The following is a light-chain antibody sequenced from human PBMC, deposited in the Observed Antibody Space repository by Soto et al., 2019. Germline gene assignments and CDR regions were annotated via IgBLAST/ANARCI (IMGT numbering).Light chain of an antibody. CDR1: QSVSSD. CDR2: GAS. Sequence: EILMTQSPATLSVSPGERATLSCMASQSVSSDLAWYQKKQRQAPRLLIYGASTRATGIQARFSGSVSVTVCTLTVSSLQSEDFAGYYCQQYNNWTLYTFGQGTKLEIK. J-gene: IGKJ2*01. V-gene: IGKV3-15*01. CDR3: QQYNNWTLYT.